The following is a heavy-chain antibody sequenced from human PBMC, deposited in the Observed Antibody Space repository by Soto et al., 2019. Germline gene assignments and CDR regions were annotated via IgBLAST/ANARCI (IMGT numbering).Heavy chain of an antibody. CDR3: TRLISAAQDY. V-gene: IGHV3-73*01. CDR1: GFVFKDSS. Sequence: PAGSLRLSCAASGFVFKDSSIHWVRQASGKGLEWVGRIRDRAYNYATSYAASVKGRFTISRDDSSNTAFLQMNSLKTEDTDIYYCTRLISAAQDYWGQGTRVTVS. D-gene: IGHD3-22*01. CDR2: IRDRAYNYAT. J-gene: IGHJ4*02.